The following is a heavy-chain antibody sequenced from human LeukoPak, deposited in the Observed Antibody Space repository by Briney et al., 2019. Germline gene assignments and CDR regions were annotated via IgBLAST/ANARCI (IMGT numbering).Heavy chain of an antibody. V-gene: IGHV1-69*05. J-gene: IGHJ4*02. CDR1: GGTFSSYA. CDR3: ARDYYDSSGKDDY. CDR2: IIPIFGTA. D-gene: IGHD3-22*01. Sequence: ASVKVSCKASGGTFSSYAISWVRQAPGQGLEWMGGIIPIFGTANYAQKFQGRATITTDESTSTAYMELSSLRSEDTAVYYCARDYYDSSGKDDYWGQGTLVTVSS.